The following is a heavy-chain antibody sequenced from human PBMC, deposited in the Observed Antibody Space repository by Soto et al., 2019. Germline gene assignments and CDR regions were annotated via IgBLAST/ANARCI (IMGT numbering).Heavy chain of an antibody. CDR3: AKCFPGWGGSLTYYYYYGMDV. Sequence: PGGSLRLSCAASGFTFSSYGMHWDRQAPGKGLEWVAVISYDGSNKYYADSVKGRFTISRDNSKNTLYLQMNSLRAEDTAVYYCAKCFPGWGGSLTYYYYYGMDVWGQGTTVTVSS. CDR1: GFTFSSYG. CDR2: ISYDGSNK. D-gene: IGHD3-3*01. J-gene: IGHJ6*02. V-gene: IGHV3-30*18.